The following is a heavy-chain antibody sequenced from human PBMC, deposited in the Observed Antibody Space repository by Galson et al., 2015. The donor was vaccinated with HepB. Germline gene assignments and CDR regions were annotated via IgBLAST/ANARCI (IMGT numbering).Heavy chain of an antibody. CDR3: ARGSMMTFGGVIVFGSYFDY. V-gene: IGHV1-69*06. J-gene: IGHJ4*02. CDR2: IIPIFGTA. Sequence: SVKVSCKASGGTFSSYAISWVRQAPGQGLEWMGGIIPIFGTANYAQKFQGSVTITADKSTSTAYMELSSLRSEDTAVYYCARGSMMTFGGVIVFGSYFDYWGQGTLVTVSS. CDR1: GGTFSSYA. D-gene: IGHD3-16*02.